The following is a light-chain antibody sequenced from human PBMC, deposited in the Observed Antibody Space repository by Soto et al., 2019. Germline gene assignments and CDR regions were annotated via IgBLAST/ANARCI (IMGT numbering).Light chain of an antibody. Sequence: DIQMTQSPSSLSASVEDRVIITCRASQSISNHLNWYQQKPGKAPKLLTFAASSLQSGVPSRFSGSRSGPDFTLTISSLQPEDFATYYCQQSYSSPPTFGQGTQVDIK. CDR2: AAS. CDR3: QQSYSSPPT. J-gene: IGKJ1*01. CDR1: QSISNH. V-gene: IGKV1-39*01.